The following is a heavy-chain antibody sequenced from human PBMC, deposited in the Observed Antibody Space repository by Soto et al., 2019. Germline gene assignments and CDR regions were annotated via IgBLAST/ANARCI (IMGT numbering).Heavy chain of an antibody. J-gene: IGHJ5*02. CDR3: ARGQRFSDWFDP. Sequence: PSETLSLTCSVSGGTISCYYWTWIRQPAGKGLEWIGRIYSSGNTKYNPSLQSRVTMSLDTSNNQFSLRLTSVTAADTAVYYCARGQRFSDWFDPWGQGTLVTAPQ. CDR2: IYSSGNT. CDR1: GGTISCYY. V-gene: IGHV4-4*07. D-gene: IGHD3-3*01.